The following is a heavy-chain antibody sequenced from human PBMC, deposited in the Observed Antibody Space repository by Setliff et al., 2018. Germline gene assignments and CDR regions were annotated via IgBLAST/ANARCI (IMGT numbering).Heavy chain of an antibody. CDR2: INAANGNT. V-gene: IGHV1-3*01. D-gene: IGHD3-10*01. CDR3: AREIRNMCYFDS. J-gene: IGHJ4*01. CDR1: GYSLSAYV. Sequence: AASVKVSCKASGYSLSAYVMHWVRQAPGQRLEWMGWINAANGNTKYSQKFQGRVTITRDTSASTVYMELSSLRSDDTAIYYCAREIRNMCYFDSWGRGTLVTVSS.